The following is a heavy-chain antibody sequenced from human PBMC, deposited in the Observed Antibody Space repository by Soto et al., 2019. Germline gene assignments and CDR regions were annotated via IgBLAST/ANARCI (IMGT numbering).Heavy chain of an antibody. D-gene: IGHD3-22*01. CDR3: ARDPYYDSSGYLAYNGMEV. V-gene: IGHV3-53*04. J-gene: IGHJ6*02. CDR2: IYSDGST. CDR1: GFTVSSNY. Sequence: GSLRLSCASSGFTVSSNYMSWVRQAPGKGLEWVSVIYSDGSTYYADSVKGRFTISRHNSKNTLYLQMNSLRAEDTAVYYCARDPYYDSSGYLAYNGMEVWGQGTTVTVSS.